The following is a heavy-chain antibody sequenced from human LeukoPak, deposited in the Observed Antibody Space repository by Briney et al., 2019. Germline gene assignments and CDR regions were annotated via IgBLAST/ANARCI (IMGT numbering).Heavy chain of an antibody. CDR2: IKQDGSEK. CDR3: ARARNDFWSGLNNWFDP. Sequence: GGSLRLSCAASGFTFSSYWMSWVRQAPGKGLEWVANIKQDGSEKYYVDSVKGRFTISRDNAKNSLYLQMNSLRAEDTAVYYCARARNDFWSGLNNWFDPWGQGTLVTVSS. J-gene: IGHJ5*02. CDR1: GFTFSSYW. V-gene: IGHV3-7*03. D-gene: IGHD3-3*01.